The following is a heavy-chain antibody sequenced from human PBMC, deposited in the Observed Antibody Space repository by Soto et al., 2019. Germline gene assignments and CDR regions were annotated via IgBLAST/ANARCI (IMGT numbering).Heavy chain of an antibody. CDR3: AREGYDILTGLDS. CDR2: IYYSGTT. V-gene: IGHV4-59*01. D-gene: IGHD3-9*01. Sequence: PSETLSLTCTVSGGSISSYYWTWIRQPPGKGLEWIGHIYYSGTTNYNPSLKSRVTISVDTSKKQFSPKLSSVTAADTAVYYCAREGYDILTGLDSWGQGTLVTVSS. CDR1: GGSISSYY. J-gene: IGHJ4*02.